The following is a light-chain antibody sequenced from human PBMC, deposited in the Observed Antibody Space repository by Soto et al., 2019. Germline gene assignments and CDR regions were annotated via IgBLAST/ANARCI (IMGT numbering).Light chain of an antibody. Sequence: QTVVTQEPSLTVSPGGTITLTCGSSTGAVTTDHFPYWFQQKPGQAPRTLIYDTNNKYSWTPARFSGSLLGDKAALTLSGAQPEDEADYYCLLTYSGARVFGGGTKLTVL. CDR1: TGAVTTDHF. CDR3: LLTYSGARV. CDR2: DTN. J-gene: IGLJ3*02. V-gene: IGLV7-46*01.